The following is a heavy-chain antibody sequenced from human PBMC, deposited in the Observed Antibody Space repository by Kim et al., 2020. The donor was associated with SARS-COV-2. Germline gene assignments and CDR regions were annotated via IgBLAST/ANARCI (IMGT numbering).Heavy chain of an antibody. CDR2: IYYSGST. CDR3: ARTLYYYDSSGSKWFDP. Sequence: SETLSLTCTVSGGSISSSGYYWGWIRQPPGKGLEWIGSIYYSGSTYYNPSLKSRATISVDTSKNQFPLKLSSVTAADTAMYYCARTLYYYDSSGSKWFDPWGQGTLVTVAS. D-gene: IGHD3-22*01. CDR1: GGSISSSGYY. J-gene: IGHJ5*02. V-gene: IGHV4-39*06.